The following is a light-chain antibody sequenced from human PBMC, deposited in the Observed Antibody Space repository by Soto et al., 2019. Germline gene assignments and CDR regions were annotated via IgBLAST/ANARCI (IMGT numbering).Light chain of an antibody. CDR1: QSVSSS. J-gene: IGKJ3*01. CDR3: QQYDDWPRT. V-gene: IGKV3-15*01. Sequence: EIVMTQSPATLSVSPGERATLSCRASQSVSSSLAWYQQKPGQAPRLLIYGASMRATGIPARFSGSGSGTEFTLTIRSLQSEDFAVYFCQQYDDWPRTFGPGTKVDIK. CDR2: GAS.